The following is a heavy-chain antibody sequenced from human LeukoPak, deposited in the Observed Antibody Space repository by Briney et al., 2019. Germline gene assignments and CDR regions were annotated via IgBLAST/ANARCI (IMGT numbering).Heavy chain of an antibody. CDR1: GDSISTYY. Sequence: SETLSLTCTVSGDSISTYYWSWIRQPPGKGLEWIGYIYGSGSTNYNPSLKSRVTISEDTSKNQFSLKLSSVTAADTALYYCARDRGGAIDYWGQGSLVTVSS. V-gene: IGHV4-59*01. J-gene: IGHJ4*02. D-gene: IGHD1-26*01. CDR3: ARDRGGAIDY. CDR2: IYGSGST.